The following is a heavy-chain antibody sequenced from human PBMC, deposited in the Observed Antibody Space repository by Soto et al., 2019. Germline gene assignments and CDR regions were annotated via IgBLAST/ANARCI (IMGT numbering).Heavy chain of an antibody. CDR3: AKDYRIAAAGIFDY. D-gene: IGHD6-13*01. Sequence: EVQLVESGGGLVQPGRSLRLSCAASGFTFDDYAMHWVRQAPGKGLEWVSGISWNSGSIGYADSVKGRFTISRDNAKNSLYLQMNSLRAEDTALYYCAKDYRIAAAGIFDYWGQGTLVTVSS. CDR2: ISWNSGSI. J-gene: IGHJ4*02. CDR1: GFTFDDYA. V-gene: IGHV3-9*01.